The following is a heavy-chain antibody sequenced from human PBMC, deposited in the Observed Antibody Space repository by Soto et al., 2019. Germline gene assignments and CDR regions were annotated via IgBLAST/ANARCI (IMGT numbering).Heavy chain of an antibody. Sequence: EVQLVESGGGLVKPGGSLRLSCEASGPTFSKTWMSWVRQAPGKGLEWVGRIKSKNDGGTIDYAAPVKGRFSISRDDSKNMVFLQINSLNTEDTAVYYCTTDPRHWGQGTLVTVSS. CDR2: IKSKNDGGTI. CDR1: GPTFSKTW. CDR3: TTDPRH. J-gene: IGHJ4*02. V-gene: IGHV3-15*01.